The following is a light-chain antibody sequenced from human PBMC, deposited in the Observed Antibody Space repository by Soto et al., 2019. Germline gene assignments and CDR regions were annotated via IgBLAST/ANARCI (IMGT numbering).Light chain of an antibody. CDR1: SGNSSYA. CDR3: QTWGTGILV. V-gene: IGLV4-69*01. CDR2: LNSDGSH. Sequence: QTVVTQSPSASASLGASVKLTCTLSSGNSSYAIAWHQQQPEKGPRFLMKLNSDGSHNKGDGIPDRFSGSSSGAERHLTISSLQSEDEADYYCQTWGTGILVFGGGTKLTVL. J-gene: IGLJ2*01.